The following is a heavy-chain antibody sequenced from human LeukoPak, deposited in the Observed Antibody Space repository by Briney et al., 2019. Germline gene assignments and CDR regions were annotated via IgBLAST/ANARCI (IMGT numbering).Heavy chain of an antibody. D-gene: IGHD3-3*01. CDR1: GFTFSSYE. CDR2: ISSSSSYI. J-gene: IGHJ4*02. Sequence: GGSLRLSCAASGFTFSSYEMNWVRQAPGKGLEWVSSISSSSSYIYYADSVKGRFTISRDSAKNSLYLQMNSLRAEDTAVYYCARDSDFWSGRPHFDYWGQGTLVTVSS. V-gene: IGHV3-21*01. CDR3: ARDSDFWSGRPHFDY.